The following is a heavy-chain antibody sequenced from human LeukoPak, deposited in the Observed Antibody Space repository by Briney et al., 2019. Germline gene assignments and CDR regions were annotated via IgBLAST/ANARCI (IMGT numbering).Heavy chain of an antibody. D-gene: IGHD3-22*01. CDR3: ARDRNPYYYDSSTDAFDI. V-gene: IGHV3-7*01. Sequence: SGGFLRLSCAASGFTFSSYWMSWVRQAPGKGLEWVANIKQDGSEKYYVDSVKGRFTISRDNAKNSLYLQMDSLRAEDTAVYYCARDRNPYYYDSSTDAFDIWGQGTMVTVSS. CDR2: IKQDGSEK. CDR1: GFTFSSYW. J-gene: IGHJ3*02.